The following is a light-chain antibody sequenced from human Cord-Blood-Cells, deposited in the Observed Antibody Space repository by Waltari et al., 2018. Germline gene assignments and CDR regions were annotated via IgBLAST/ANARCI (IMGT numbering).Light chain of an antibody. CDR1: QSVNSN. CDR3: QQYNNWLPRT. J-gene: IGKJ1*01. Sequence: EIVMTQSPATLSVSPGERATLSCRASQSVNSNLAWYQQKPGQAPRLLIYGASTRATCIPARFSVSGSGTEFTLTISSLQSEDFAVYYCQQYNNWLPRTFGQGTKVEIK. CDR2: GAS. V-gene: IGKV3-15*01.